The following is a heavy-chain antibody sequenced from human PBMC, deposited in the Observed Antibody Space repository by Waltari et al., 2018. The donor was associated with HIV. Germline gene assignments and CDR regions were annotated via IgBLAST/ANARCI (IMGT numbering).Heavy chain of an antibody. CDR3: ARDAEVLGYSYRNYYYYYGMDA. V-gene: IGHV1-2*04. D-gene: IGHD5-18*01. Sequence: QVQLVQSGAEVKKVGASVKVSCKASGYTFSDYYIHWVRQAPGPGLEWMGWINPKSGGTTYAQKFQGWVTMTRDTSVSTAYMELSRLRSDDTAVYYCARDAEVLGYSYRNYYYYYGMDAWGQGTTVTVSS. CDR2: INPKSGGT. J-gene: IGHJ6*02. CDR1: GYTFSDYY.